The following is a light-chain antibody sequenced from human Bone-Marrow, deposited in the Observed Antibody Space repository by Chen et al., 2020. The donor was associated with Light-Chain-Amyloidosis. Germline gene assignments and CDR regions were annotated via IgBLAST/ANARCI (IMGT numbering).Light chain of an antibody. V-gene: IGKV3-20*01. J-gene: IGKJ4*01. CDR3: QQYGSSPLT. Sequence: EIVLTQSPGTLSLSPGEGANLSCRDSQTIGSNYLTWYQQKFGQAPRLLIYGSSCRATGIPDRFTGSGSGTDFTRTINRLEPEDFSMYYCQQYGSSPLTYGGGTKVEIK. CDR1: QTIGSNY. CDR2: GSS.